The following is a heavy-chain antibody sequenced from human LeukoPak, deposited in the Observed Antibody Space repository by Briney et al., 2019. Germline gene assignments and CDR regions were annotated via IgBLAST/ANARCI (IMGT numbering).Heavy chain of an antibody. J-gene: IGHJ6*04. V-gene: IGHV3-49*04. CDR2: IRSKTYGGTT. Sequence: GGSLRLSCTASGFTFGDHAMSWVRQAPGKGLEWVGFIRSKTYGGTTEYAASVKGRFTISRDDSKSIAYLQMNSLKTENTAVYYCTRGPIQQWLYNGREVGGKGTTVPVSS. D-gene: IGHD5-18*01. CDR1: GFTFGDHA. CDR3: TRGPIQQWLYNGREV.